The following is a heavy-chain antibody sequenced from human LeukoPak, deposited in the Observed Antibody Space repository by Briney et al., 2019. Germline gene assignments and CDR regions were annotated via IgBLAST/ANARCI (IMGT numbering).Heavy chain of an antibody. CDR1: GYSFTGHY. V-gene: IGHV1-2*02. D-gene: IGHD5-24*01. CDR2: INPKSGGT. J-gene: IGHJ4*02. CDR3: AREGEGMATITWAYFDY. Sequence: ASVKVSCKASGYSFTGHYMHWVRQAPGQGLEWMGWINPKSGGTNYAQKFQGRVTMTGDTSISTAYMDMSSLRSDDTAVYYCAREGEGMATITWAYFDYWGQGTLVTVSS.